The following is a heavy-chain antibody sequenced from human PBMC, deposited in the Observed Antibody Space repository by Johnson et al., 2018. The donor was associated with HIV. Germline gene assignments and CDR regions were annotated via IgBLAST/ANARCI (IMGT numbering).Heavy chain of an antibody. CDR1: GFNFDDYA. V-gene: IGHV3-9*01. J-gene: IGHJ3*02. Sequence: VQLVESGGGLVQPGRSLRLSCAASGFNFDDYAMHWVRQAPGKGLEWVSGISWNSGSLGYADSVKGRFTISRDNAKNSLYLQMNSLRAEDTALYYCAKARGIVVVIHPFDIWGQGTVGTVSS. CDR2: ISWNSGSL. CDR3: AKARGIVVVIHPFDI. D-gene: IGHD3-22*01.